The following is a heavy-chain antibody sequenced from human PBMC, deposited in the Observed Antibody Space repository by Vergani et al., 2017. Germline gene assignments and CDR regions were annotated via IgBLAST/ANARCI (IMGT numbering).Heavy chain of an antibody. CDR2: IFSNDEK. CDR1: GFSLSNARMG. D-gene: IGHD3-10*01. J-gene: IGHJ3*02. Sequence: QVTLKESGPVLVKPTETLTLTCTVSGFSLSNARMGVSWIRQPPGKALEWLAHIFSNDEKSYSTSLNSRLTISKDTSKSKVDLTMTNMDPVDTATYYCARIRPDGFGDVSAFDIWGQGTMVTVSS. V-gene: IGHV2-26*01. CDR3: ARIRPDGFGDVSAFDI.